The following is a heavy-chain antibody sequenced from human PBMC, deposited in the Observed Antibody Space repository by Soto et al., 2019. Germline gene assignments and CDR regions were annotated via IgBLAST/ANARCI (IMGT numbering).Heavy chain of an antibody. Sequence: VQLVESGGGLVKVGGSLTLSCAGSGFTFSNAWLTWVRQAPGKGLEWVGRIKSKTDGETTDYAAPVKSRFTVSRDDSTNILFLQMISLQSDDTAVYYCTLWDHWGQGTQVTVSS. CDR1: GFTFSNAW. J-gene: IGHJ4*02. CDR2: IKSKTDGETT. V-gene: IGHV3-15*01. D-gene: IGHD2-21*01. CDR3: TLWDH.